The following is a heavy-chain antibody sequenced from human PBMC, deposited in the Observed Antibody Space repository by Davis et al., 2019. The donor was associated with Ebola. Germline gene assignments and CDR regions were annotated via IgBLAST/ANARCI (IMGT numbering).Heavy chain of an antibody. CDR3: ARDFDGGNYYFDY. CDR2: IIPIFDTP. V-gene: IGHV1-69*01. CDR1: GGSFSSHP. D-gene: IGHD3-9*01. Sequence: PEGSLRLSCKTSGGSFSSHPISWVRQAPRQGLEWMGGIIPIFDTPHYAQKFQGRITITADASTSTAYMELSSLRSEDTATYFCARDFDGGNYYFDYWGPGTPVTVSS. J-gene: IGHJ4*02.